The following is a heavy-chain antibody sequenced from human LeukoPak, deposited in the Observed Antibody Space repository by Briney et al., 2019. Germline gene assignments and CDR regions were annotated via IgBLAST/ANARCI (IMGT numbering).Heavy chain of an antibody. Sequence: PSETLSLTCTVSGGSISSGSYYWSWIRQPAGKGLEWIGRIYTSGSTNYNPSLKSRVTISVDTSKNQFSLKLSSVTAADTAVYYCAREETVIRSTPFDYWGQGTLVTVSS. CDR2: IYTSGST. CDR1: GGSISSGSYY. CDR3: AREETVIRSTPFDY. J-gene: IGHJ4*02. D-gene: IGHD3-3*01. V-gene: IGHV4-61*02.